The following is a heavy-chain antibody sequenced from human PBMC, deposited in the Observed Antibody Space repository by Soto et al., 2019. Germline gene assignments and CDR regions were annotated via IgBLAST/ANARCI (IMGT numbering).Heavy chain of an antibody. CDR2: IDYSGST. CDR3: AREGGDGIDY. CDR1: GGSIRSGSHY. V-gene: IGHV4-31*03. Sequence: SETLSLTCTVSGGSIRSGSHYWSWIRQHPGKGLEWLGYIDYSGSTYYNPSLKSRITISISTSKNQFSLKLTSVTAADTAVYYCAREGGDGIDYWGQGTLVTVSS. J-gene: IGHJ4*02. D-gene: IGHD3-16*01.